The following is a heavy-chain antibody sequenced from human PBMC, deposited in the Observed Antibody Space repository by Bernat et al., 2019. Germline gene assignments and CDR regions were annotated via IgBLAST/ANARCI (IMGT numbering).Heavy chain of an antibody. D-gene: IGHD6-13*01. CDR1: GFTFSSYR. V-gene: IGHV3-48*01. Sequence: EVQLVESGGGLVQPGGSLRLSCAASGFTFSSYRMNWVRQAPGKGLEWVSYISSSSNTIYYADSVKGRFTISRDNAKNSLYLHMNSLRAEDTAVYYCARESSTSWYVYYGMDVWGQGTTVTVSS. CDR3: ARESSTSWYVYYGMDV. J-gene: IGHJ6*02. CDR2: ISSSSNTI.